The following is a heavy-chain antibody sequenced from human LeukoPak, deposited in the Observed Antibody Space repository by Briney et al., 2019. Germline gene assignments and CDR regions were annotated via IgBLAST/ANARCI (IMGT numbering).Heavy chain of an antibody. J-gene: IGHJ5*02. V-gene: IGHV3-7*04. D-gene: IGHD3-22*01. Sequence: GGSLRLSCAASGFTFSSYWMSWVRQAPGKGLEWVANIKQDGSEKYYVDSVKGRFTISRDNAKNSLYLQMNSLRAEDTAVYYCARAHYYDSSGYHGIWFDPWGQGTLVTVSS. CDR3: ARAHYYDSSGYHGIWFDP. CDR2: IKQDGSEK. CDR1: GFTFSSYW.